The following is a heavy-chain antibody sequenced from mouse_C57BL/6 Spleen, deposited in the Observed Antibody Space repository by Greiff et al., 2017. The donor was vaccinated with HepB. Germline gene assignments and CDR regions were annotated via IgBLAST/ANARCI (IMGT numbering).Heavy chain of an antibody. CDR1: GFTFSDYY. J-gene: IGHJ4*01. Sequence: DVMLVESGGGLVQPGGSLKLSCAASGFTFSDYYMYWVRQTPEKRLEWVAYISNGGGSTYYPDTVKGRFTISRDNAKNTLYLQMSRLKSEDTAMYYCASPLLVTTLWGQGTSVTVSS. D-gene: IGHD2-2*01. V-gene: IGHV5-12*01. CDR2: ISNGGGST. CDR3: ASPLLVTTL.